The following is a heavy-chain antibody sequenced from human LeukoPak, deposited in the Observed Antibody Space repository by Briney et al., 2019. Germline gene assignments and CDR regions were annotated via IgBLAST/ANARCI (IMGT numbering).Heavy chain of an antibody. J-gene: IGHJ4*02. CDR1: GGSVSSSRYY. CDR2: IYYTGST. CDR3: ASHKSFDYLSPIDS. D-gene: IGHD3-9*01. V-gene: IGHV4-39*01. Sequence: SSETLSLTXPVSGGSVSSSRYYWGWIRQPPGKGLEWIGSIYYTGSTYYKPSLKSRVTISVDASKNQISLKLSSVTAADTAVYFCASHKSFDYLSPIDSWGQGTLVTVSS.